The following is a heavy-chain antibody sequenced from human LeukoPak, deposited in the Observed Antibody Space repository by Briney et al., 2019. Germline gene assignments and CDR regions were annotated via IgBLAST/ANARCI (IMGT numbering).Heavy chain of an antibody. V-gene: IGHV1-2*02. CDR2: IYPYSGDT. CDR1: GYTFTSYG. CDR3: ARDLYSSSWYEP. J-gene: IGHJ5*02. D-gene: IGHD6-13*01. Sequence: ASVKVSCTASGYTFTSYGISWVRQAPGQGLEWMGWIYPYSGDTNYAQKFQGRVTMTRDTSISTAYMELSRLRSDDTAVYYCARDLYSSSWYEPWGQGTLVTVSS.